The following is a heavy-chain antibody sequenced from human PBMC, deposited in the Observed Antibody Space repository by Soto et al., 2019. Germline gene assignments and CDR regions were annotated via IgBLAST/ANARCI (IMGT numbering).Heavy chain of an antibody. J-gene: IGHJ6*02. CDR3: ARFSGYSSSHYGMDV. D-gene: IGHD6-13*01. Sequence: SETLSLTCAVYGGSFSGYYWSWTRQPPGKGLEWIGEINHSGSTNYNPSLKSRVTISVDTSKNQFSLKLSSVTAADTAVYYCARFSGYSSSHYGMDVWGQGTTVTVSS. V-gene: IGHV4-34*01. CDR2: INHSGST. CDR1: GGSFSGYY.